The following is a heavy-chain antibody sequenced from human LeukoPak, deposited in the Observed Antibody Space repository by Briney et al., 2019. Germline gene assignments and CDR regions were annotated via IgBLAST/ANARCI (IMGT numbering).Heavy chain of an antibody. V-gene: IGHV3-7*01. CDR1: GFTFSNAW. CDR3: ASAFAYYYDSSGYLP. J-gene: IGHJ5*02. D-gene: IGHD3-22*01. CDR2: IKQDGSEK. Sequence: GGSLRLSCAASGFTFSNAWMSWVRQAPGKGLEWVANIKQDGSEKYYVDSVKGRFTISRDNAKNSLYLQMNSLRAEDTAVYYCASAFAYYYDSSGYLPWGQGTLVTVSS.